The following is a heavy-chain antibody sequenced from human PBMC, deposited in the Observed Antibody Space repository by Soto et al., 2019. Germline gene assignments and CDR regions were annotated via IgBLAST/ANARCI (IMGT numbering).Heavy chain of an antibody. V-gene: IGHV4-4*07. CDR3: ARDDLNQWSFDY. CDR1: GVSLNPYY. Sequence: QVQLQESGPGLLNPSETLSLTCTVSGVSLNPYYWSWIRQPAGRGLEWIGRVYSTGRNNYNPSLKRRVTMSADTSKNQLSLKLTSVTAADTAVYYCARDDLNQWSFDYWGQGTLVTVSS. J-gene: IGHJ4*02. CDR2: VYSTGRN. D-gene: IGHD2-8*01.